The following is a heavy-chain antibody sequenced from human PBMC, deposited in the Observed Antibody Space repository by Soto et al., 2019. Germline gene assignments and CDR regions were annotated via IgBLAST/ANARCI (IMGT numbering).Heavy chain of an antibody. CDR1: GFMFSDSW. V-gene: IGHV3-7*05. Sequence: EAHLVESGGDLVQPGGSLRLSCAASGFMFSDSWMNWVRQAPGKGLEWVADITPDGSETAYVDSVKGRFTISRDNAKKFLYLQMNSLRGDDTAVYYCASGIDPWGQGTLVTVSS. CDR2: ITPDGSET. J-gene: IGHJ5*02. CDR3: ASGIDP.